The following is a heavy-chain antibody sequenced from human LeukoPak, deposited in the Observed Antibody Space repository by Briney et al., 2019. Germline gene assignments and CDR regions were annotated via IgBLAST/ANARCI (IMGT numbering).Heavy chain of an antibody. V-gene: IGHV3-66*01. CDR3: ARDYDSSGYYP. CDR2: IYSGGST. Sequence: GGSLRLSCAASGFTVSSNYMSWVRQAPGKGLEWVSVIYSGGSTYYADSVKGRFTISRDNAKNSLYLQMNSLRAEDTAVYYCARDYDSSGYYPWGQGTLVAVSS. J-gene: IGHJ5*02. D-gene: IGHD3-22*01. CDR1: GFTVSSNY.